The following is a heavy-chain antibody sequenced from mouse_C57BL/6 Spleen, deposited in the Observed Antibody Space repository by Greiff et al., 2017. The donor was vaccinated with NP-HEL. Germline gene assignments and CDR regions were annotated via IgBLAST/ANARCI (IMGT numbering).Heavy chain of an antibody. CDR2: IRNKANNHAT. J-gene: IGHJ2*01. V-gene: IGHV6-6*01. Sequence: EVMLVESGGGLVQPGGSMKLSCAASGFTFSDAWMDWVRQSPEKGLEWVAEIRNKANNHATYYAESVKGRFTISRDDSKSSVYLQMNSLRAEDTGIYYCTRRGTTVVDPNYFDYWGQGTTLTVSS. CDR3: TRRGTTVVDPNYFDY. D-gene: IGHD1-1*01. CDR1: GFTFSDAW.